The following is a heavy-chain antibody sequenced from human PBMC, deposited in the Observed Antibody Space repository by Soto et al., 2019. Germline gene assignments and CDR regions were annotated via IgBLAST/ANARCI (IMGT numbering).Heavy chain of an antibody. CDR2: IGGSAGGT. D-gene: IGHD3-10*01. Sequence: EVQLLESGGGLVQPGVSLRLSCAASGFTFGSYAMSWVRQAPGKGLQWVSTIGGSAGGTYYAASVKGRFTISRDISKNTLYLQMNSLSAEDTAVYYCAKAFRGVIVNYDFWGQGTLVTVSS. CDR3: AKAFRGVIVNYDF. J-gene: IGHJ4*02. V-gene: IGHV3-23*01. CDR1: GFTFGSYA.